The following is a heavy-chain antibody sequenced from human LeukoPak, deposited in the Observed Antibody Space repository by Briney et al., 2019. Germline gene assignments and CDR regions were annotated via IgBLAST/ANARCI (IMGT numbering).Heavy chain of an antibody. J-gene: IGHJ4*02. V-gene: IGHV1-18*01. Sequence: GASVKVSCKASGYTFNTYGITWVRQAPGQGLEWMGWVSGYNGKTKYAQKLQDRVTMTTDTSTTTAYMELRSLRSDDTAVYYCAKGRGWLQFFDYWGQGTLVTVSS. D-gene: IGHD5-24*01. CDR2: VSGYNGKT. CDR3: AKGRGWLQFFDY. CDR1: GYTFNTYG.